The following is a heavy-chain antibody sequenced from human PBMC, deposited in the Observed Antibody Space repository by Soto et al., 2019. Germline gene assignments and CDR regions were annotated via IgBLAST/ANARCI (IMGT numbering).Heavy chain of an antibody. Sequence: PSETLSLTCTLSDGSISSYYWRWIRQPPGKGLEWIGYIYYSGSTNYNPSLKSRVTISVDTSKNQFSLKLSSVTAADTAVYYCARRYYDSSGYYMDVWGQGIMVTVSS. V-gene: IGHV4-59*08. CDR1: DGSISSYY. D-gene: IGHD3-22*01. CDR3: ARRYYDSSGYYMDV. CDR2: IYYSGST. J-gene: IGHJ6*03.